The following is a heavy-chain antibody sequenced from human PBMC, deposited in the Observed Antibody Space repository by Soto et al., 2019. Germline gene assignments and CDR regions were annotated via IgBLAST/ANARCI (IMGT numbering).Heavy chain of an antibody. J-gene: IGHJ4*02. V-gene: IGHV1-8*01. CDR3: ARTLYGYNVDY. D-gene: IGHD5-12*01. Sequence: QVQLVQSGAEVKKPGASVKVSCKASGYTFTSYDINWVRRATRQGLEWMGWMNPNSGNTGYAQKFQGRVTMTRNTSISTAYMELSSLRSQYMAVYYCARTLYGYNVDYWGQGTLVPVSS. CDR1: GYTFTSYD. CDR2: MNPNSGNT.